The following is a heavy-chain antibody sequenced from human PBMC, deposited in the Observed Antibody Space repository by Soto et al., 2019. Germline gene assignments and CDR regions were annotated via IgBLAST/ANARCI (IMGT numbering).Heavy chain of an antibody. CDR3: ARAPYSRTSFFLDY. Sequence: QVQVVQSGAEVKKPGASVKLSCRTSGYPLNTNHLHWVRQAPGQGLEWMGIVNPSLGRANYAQKFRDRVAMTWDTSTRIFYMELNSLRSDDTAVYYCARAPYSRTSFFLDYWGQGTLVTVSS. V-gene: IGHV1-46*02. D-gene: IGHD6-6*01. J-gene: IGHJ4*02. CDR2: VNPSLGRA. CDR1: GYPLNTNH.